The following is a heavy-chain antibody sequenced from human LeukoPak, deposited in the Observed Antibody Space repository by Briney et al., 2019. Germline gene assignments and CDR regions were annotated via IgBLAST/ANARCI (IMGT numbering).Heavy chain of an antibody. J-gene: IGHJ5*02. CDR3: ARDRYGRWFDP. D-gene: IGHD1-26*01. Sequence: SETLSLTCTVSGGSISSYYWSWIRQPPGKGLEWIGYIYYSGSTNYNPSLKSRVTISVDTSKNQFSLKLSSVTAADTAVYYCARDRYGRWFDPWGQGTLVTVSS. V-gene: IGHV4-59*12. CDR2: IYYSGST. CDR1: GGSISSYY.